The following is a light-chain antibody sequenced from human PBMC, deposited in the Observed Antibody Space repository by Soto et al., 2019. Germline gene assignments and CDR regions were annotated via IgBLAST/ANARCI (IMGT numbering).Light chain of an antibody. Sequence: DIQMTQSPSSLSASVGDRVTITCRASQGIRHDLGWYQQKPGKAPKRLIYTASSLQSGVPPRFIGSGSVTKFTLTISSLQPEDFATYDCLQNNSYPVTFGQGTNVEIK. V-gene: IGKV1-17*01. J-gene: IGKJ1*01. CDR2: TAS. CDR1: QGIRHD. CDR3: LQNNSYPVT.